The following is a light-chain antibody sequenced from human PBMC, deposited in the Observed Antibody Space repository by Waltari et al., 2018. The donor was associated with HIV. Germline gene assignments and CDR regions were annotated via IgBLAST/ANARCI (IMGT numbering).Light chain of an antibody. CDR1: ALPKRY. Sequence: SYELTQPPSVSVSPGQTARVTCSGDALPKRYAYWYQQRPGQAPVLLIFGDTERPSGIPERFSSSSSGTTVTLTIRAVQAEDEADYYCQSTDSSGVYWVFGGGTTLTVL. J-gene: IGLJ3*02. CDR3: QSTDSSGVYWV. V-gene: IGLV3-25*03. CDR2: GDT.